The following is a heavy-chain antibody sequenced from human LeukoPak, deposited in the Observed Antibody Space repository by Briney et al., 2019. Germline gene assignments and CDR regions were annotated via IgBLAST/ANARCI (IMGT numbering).Heavy chain of an antibody. J-gene: IGHJ4*02. V-gene: IGHV3-30*02. CDR3: AKVWDPVVVPATPPDY. D-gene: IGHD2-15*01. Sequence: GGSLRLSCAASGFDFSSYGLHWVRQAPGKGLEWVAFIRFDGSKKYYSDSVKGRFTISRDNSKNTLYLQMNSLRTEDTAMYYCAKVWDPVVVPATPPDYWGQGTLVTVSS. CDR2: IRFDGSKK. CDR1: GFDFSSYG.